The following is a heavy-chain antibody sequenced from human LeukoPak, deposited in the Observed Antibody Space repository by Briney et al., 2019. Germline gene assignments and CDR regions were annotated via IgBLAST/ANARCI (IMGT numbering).Heavy chain of an antibody. CDR2: IYYNEST. J-gene: IGHJ6*03. CDR1: GGSISSYY. Sequence: SETLSLTCTVSGGSISSYYWSWIRHPPAKGLEWLGYIYYNESTNNNPSLKSRVTITVDTSKNQFSLKLSSVTAADTAVYYCASSVRGRGAAAGSYYYYYYMDVWGKGTTVTVSS. CDR3: ASSVRGRGAAAGSYYYYYYMDV. D-gene: IGHD6-13*01. V-gene: IGHV4-59*01.